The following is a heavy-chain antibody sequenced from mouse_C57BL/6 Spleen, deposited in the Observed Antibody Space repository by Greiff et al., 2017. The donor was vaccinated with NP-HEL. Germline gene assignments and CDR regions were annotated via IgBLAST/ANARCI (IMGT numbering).Heavy chain of an antibody. CDR3: ASSDYGNYPFAY. CDR1: GFNIKNTY. CDR2: IDPAIGNT. Sequence: EVQLQQSVAELVRPGASVKLSCTASGFNIKNTYMHWVKQRPEQGLEWIGRIDPAIGNTKYAPKFQGKATITADTSSNTAYLHLSSLTSEDTAIYYCASSDYGNYPFAYWGQGTLVTVSA. V-gene: IGHV14-3*01. D-gene: IGHD2-1*01. J-gene: IGHJ3*01.